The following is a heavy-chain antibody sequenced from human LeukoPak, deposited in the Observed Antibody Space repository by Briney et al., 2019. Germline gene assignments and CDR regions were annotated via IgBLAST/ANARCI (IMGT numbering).Heavy chain of an antibody. V-gene: IGHV4-59*01. CDR1: GGSISSYY. Sequence: PSETLSLTCTVSGGSISSYYRSWIRQPPGKGLEWIGYIYYSGSTNYNPSLKSRVTISVDTSKNRFSLKLSSVTAADTAVYYCARLNTADYYMDVWGKGTTVTVSS. D-gene: IGHD2-21*02. J-gene: IGHJ6*03. CDR2: IYYSGST. CDR3: ARLNTADYYMDV.